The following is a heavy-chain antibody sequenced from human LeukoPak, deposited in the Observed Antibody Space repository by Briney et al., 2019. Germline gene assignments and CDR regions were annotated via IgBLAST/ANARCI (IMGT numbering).Heavy chain of an antibody. CDR2: ISGSGGST. CDR3: GGGLLWTYGVDY. J-gene: IGHJ4*02. Sequence: GGSLRLSCAASGFTFSSYAMSWVRQAPGKGLEWVSAISGSGGSTYYADSVKGRFTISRDNSKNTLYLQMNSLRGEDTAVYYCGGGLLWTYGVDYWGQGTLVTVSS. V-gene: IGHV3-23*01. CDR1: GFTFSSYA. D-gene: IGHD3-16*01.